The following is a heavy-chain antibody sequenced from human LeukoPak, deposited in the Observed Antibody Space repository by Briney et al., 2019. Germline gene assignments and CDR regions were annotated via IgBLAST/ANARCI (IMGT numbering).Heavy chain of an antibody. Sequence: SQTLSLTCTVSGGSISSGGYYWSWIRQHPGKGLEWIGYIYYSGSTYYNPSLKSRVTISVDTSKNQFSLKLSSVTAADTAVYYCARGEAYYDILTGYRPNWFDPWGQGTLVTVSS. D-gene: IGHD3-9*01. CDR3: ARGEAYYDILTGYRPNWFDP. J-gene: IGHJ5*02. V-gene: IGHV4-31*03. CDR1: GGSISSGGYY. CDR2: IYYSGST.